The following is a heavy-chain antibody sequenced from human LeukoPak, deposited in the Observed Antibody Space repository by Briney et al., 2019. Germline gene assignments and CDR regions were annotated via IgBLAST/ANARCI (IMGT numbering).Heavy chain of an antibody. J-gene: IGHJ4*02. CDR1: GFTFSSYW. Sequence: GGSLRLSCAVSGFTFSSYWMHWVRQAPGKGLVWVSRINRDGSSTSYADSVKRRFTISRDNTKNTLHLQMNSLRAEDTAVYYCAKDLAKELLYRRGKYYFDYWGQGILVTVPS. V-gene: IGHV3-74*01. CDR3: AKDLAKELLYRRGKYYFDY. CDR2: INRDGSST. D-gene: IGHD3-3*01.